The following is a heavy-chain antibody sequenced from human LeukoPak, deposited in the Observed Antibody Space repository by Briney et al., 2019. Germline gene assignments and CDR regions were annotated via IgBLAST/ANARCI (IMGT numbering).Heavy chain of an antibody. CDR2: IYYSGST. CDR3: AKTYYYDPFDY. V-gene: IGHV4-39*01. J-gene: IGHJ4*02. D-gene: IGHD3-22*01. CDR1: GGSISNSGYY. Sequence: PSETLSLTCTVSGGSISNSGYYWGWIRQPPGKGLEWIVNIYYSGSTYYNPSLKSRVTISVDTSKNQFSLKLSSVTAADTAVYYCAKTYYYDPFDYWGQGTLVTVSS.